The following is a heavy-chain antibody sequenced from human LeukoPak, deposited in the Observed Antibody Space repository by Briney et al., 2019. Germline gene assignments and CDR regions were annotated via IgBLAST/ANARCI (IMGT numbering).Heavy chain of an antibody. Sequence: GGSLRLSCAASGFTFSSYGMSWVRQAPGKGLEWVSAISGSGGSTYYADSVKGRFTISRDNSKNTLYLQMNSLRAEDTAVYYCATVFFYYYGSGSYYGSHNRWDYWGQGTLVTVSS. CDR3: ATVFFYYYGSGSYYGSHNRWDY. D-gene: IGHD3-10*01. CDR2: ISGSGGST. CDR1: GFTFSSYG. V-gene: IGHV3-23*01. J-gene: IGHJ4*02.